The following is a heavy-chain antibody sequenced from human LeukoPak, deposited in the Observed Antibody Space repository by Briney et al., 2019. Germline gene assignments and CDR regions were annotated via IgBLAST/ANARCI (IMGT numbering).Heavy chain of an antibody. CDR1: GGSISSYY. Sequence: KPSETLSLTCTVSGGSISSYYWSWIRQPPGKGLEWIGYIYYSGSTNYNPSLKSRVTISVDTSKNQFSLKLSSVTAADTAVYCCARAGYSYGYVNYYYYMDVWGKGTTVTVSS. CDR2: IYYSGST. CDR3: ARAGYSYGYVNYYYYMDV. V-gene: IGHV4-59*01. J-gene: IGHJ6*03. D-gene: IGHD5-18*01.